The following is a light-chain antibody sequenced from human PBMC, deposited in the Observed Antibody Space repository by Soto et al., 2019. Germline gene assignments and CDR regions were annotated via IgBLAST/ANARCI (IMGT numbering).Light chain of an antibody. CDR3: QQYNNWPQT. J-gene: IGKJ2*01. V-gene: IGKV3-15*01. CDR2: GAS. CDR1: QSVDSN. Sequence: EIVMTQSPATLSVSPGERATLSCRASQSVDSNLAWYQQEPGQAPRLLIYGASTRATGIPARFSGSGSGTEFTLTISSLQSEDFAVYYCQQYNNWPQTFGQGTKLEIK.